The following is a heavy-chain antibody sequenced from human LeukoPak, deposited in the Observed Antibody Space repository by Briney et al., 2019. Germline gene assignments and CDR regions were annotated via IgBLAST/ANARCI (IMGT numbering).Heavy chain of an antibody. Sequence: PGGSLRLSCAASGFTFSSFAMSWIRQAPGKGLEWVSYISSSSSYTNYADSVKGRFTISRDNAKNSLYLQMNSLRAEDTAVYYCARAPGREDAFDIWGQGTMVTVSS. CDR3: ARAPGREDAFDI. CDR2: ISSSSSYT. J-gene: IGHJ3*02. CDR1: GFTFSSFA. V-gene: IGHV3-11*06.